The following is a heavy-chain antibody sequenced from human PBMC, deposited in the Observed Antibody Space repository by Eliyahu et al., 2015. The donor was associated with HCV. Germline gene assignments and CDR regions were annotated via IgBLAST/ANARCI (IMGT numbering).Heavy chain of an antibody. Sequence: QVQLVQSAAEVKKPGASVKVSCKASGYTFTAYGINWVRQAPGQGLEWMGWIGTYNGDTKFAQKFQDRVSMTTDTSTTTAYMELRSLTSDDTAVYYCARDSWAYTSSSEYWGQGTLVTVSS. CDR1: GYTFTAYG. CDR3: ARDSWAYTSSSEY. CDR2: IGTYNGDT. V-gene: IGHV1-18*04. D-gene: IGHD6-6*01. J-gene: IGHJ4*02.